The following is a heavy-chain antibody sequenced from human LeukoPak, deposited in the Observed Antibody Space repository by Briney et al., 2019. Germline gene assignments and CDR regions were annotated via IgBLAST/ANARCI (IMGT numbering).Heavy chain of an antibody. CDR3: ARDGVAGSSDAFDL. CDR1: GYTFTDYY. Sequence: ASVEVSCKASGYTFTDYYIHWVRQAPGQGLEWMTYIDPNSGGPHYAQKFQGRVTMTTDTSISTAYMELNWLTSDDTAVYYCARDGVAGSSDAFDLWGQGTMVTVSS. V-gene: IGHV1-2*02. D-gene: IGHD6-19*01. J-gene: IGHJ3*01. CDR2: IDPNSGGP.